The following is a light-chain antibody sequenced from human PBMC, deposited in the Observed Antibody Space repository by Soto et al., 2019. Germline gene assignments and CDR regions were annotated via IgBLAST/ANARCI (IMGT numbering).Light chain of an antibody. J-gene: IGLJ3*02. CDR2: DVS. CDR3: CSYAGNYNFWV. CDR1: NSDIGGYNY. Sequence: QSALTQPRSVSGSPGQSVTISCTGTNSDIGGYNYVSWYQQHPGKAPKVMIYDVSRRPSGVPDRFSASKSGNTASLTISGLQADDEADYYCCSYAGNYNFWVFGGGTQLTVL. V-gene: IGLV2-11*01.